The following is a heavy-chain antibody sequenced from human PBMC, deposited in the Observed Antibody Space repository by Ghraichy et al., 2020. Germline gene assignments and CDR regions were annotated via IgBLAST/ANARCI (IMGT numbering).Heavy chain of an antibody. CDR1: GFTFDDYA. Sequence: GGSLRLSCAASGFTFDDYAMHWVRQAPGKGLEWVSLISWDGGSTYYADSVKGRFTISSNNSKNSLYLQMNSLRAEDTALYYCAKDQWGGIAAAGVIDYWGQGTLVTVSS. CDR3: AKDQWGGIAAAGVIDY. J-gene: IGHJ4*02. D-gene: IGHD6-13*01. V-gene: IGHV3-43D*03. CDR2: ISWDGGST.